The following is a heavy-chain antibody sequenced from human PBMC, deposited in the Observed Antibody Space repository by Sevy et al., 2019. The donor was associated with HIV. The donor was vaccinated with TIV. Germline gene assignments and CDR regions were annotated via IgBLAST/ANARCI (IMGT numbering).Heavy chain of an antibody. CDR2: ISYDGSNK. V-gene: IGHV3-30-3*01. Sequence: GGSLRLSCAASGFTFSSYAMHWVRQAPGKGLEWVAVISYDGSNKYYADSVKGRFTISRDNSKNTLYLQMNSLRAEDTAVYYCSRDWKTFFCYWGQGTLVTVSS. CDR3: SRDWKTFFCY. CDR1: GFTFSSYA. D-gene: IGHD1-1*01. J-gene: IGHJ4*02.